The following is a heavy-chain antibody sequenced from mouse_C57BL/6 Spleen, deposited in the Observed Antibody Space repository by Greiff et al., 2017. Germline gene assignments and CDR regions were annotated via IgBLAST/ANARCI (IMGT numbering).Heavy chain of an antibody. CDR2: INPSNGGT. CDR1: GYTFTSYW. CDR3: ARGYDYDVYCDV. Sequence: QVQLQQPGTELVKPGASVKLSCKASGYTFTSYWMHWVKQRPGQGLEWIGNINPSNGGTNYNEKFKGKATLTADKSSSTAYMQLSSLTSEDSAVYFCARGYDYDVYCDVWGTGTTVTVSS. J-gene: IGHJ1*03. V-gene: IGHV1-53*01. D-gene: IGHD2-4*01.